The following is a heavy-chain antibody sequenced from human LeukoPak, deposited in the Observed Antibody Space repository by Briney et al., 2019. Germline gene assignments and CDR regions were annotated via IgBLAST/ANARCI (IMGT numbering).Heavy chain of an antibody. J-gene: IGHJ1*01. CDR3: ARDFTRNSYAVAEFFHP. D-gene: IGHD5-18*01. Sequence: SETLSLTCTVSGGSISGYYWSWIRQSAGKGLEWIGRIYANGGTNYNPSLRGRVSMSVDTSKNQFSLKLTSVTAADTAIYYCARDFTRNSYAVAEFFHPWGQGTLVSVSS. CDR2: IYANGGT. V-gene: IGHV4-4*07. CDR1: GGSISGYY.